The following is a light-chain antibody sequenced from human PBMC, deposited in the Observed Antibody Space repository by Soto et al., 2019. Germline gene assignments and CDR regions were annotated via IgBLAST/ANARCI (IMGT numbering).Light chain of an antibody. J-gene: IGLJ2*01. V-gene: IGLV2-8*01. CDR3: SSYAGSNNMI. Sequence: QSALTQPPSASGSPGQSVTISCTGTSSDVGGYNYVSWYQQHPGKAPKLIIYEVNKWPSGVPDRFSGSKSGNTASLTVSGLQAEDEADYYCSSYAGSNNMIVGGGTKVTVL. CDR2: EVN. CDR1: SSDVGGYNY.